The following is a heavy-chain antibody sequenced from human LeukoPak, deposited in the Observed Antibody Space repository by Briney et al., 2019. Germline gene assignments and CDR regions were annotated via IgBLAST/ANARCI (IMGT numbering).Heavy chain of an antibody. CDR3: ATLTTADAFDI. V-gene: IGHV1-24*01. Sequence: ASVKVSCTVSGYTLTELSMHWVRQAPGKGLEWMGGFDPEDGETIYAQKFQGRVAITEDTSTDTAYMELSSLRSEETAVYYCATLTTADAFDIWGQGTMVTVSS. D-gene: IGHD1-14*01. J-gene: IGHJ3*02. CDR1: GYTLTELS. CDR2: FDPEDGET.